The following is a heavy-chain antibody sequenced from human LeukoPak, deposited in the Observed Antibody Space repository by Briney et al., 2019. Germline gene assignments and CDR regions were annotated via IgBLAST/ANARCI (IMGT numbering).Heavy chain of an antibody. CDR2: SGSGGNT. V-gene: IGHV3-23*01. CDR3: AKPYSSGWYSDFDY. D-gene: IGHD6-19*01. J-gene: IGHJ4*02. Sequence: PGGSLRLSCAASGFTFSNYAMSWVRQAPGKGLEWVSASGSGGNTYYADSVKGRFTISRDNSKNTLYLQMNSLRAEDTAVYYCAKPYSSGWYSDFDYWGQGTLVTVSS. CDR1: GFTFSNYA.